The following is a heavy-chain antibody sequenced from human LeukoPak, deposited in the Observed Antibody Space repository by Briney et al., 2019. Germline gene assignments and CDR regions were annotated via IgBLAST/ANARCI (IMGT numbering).Heavy chain of an antibody. CDR2: ISSSSSYI. CDR3: ARDLWFGESADHFDY. V-gene: IGHV3-21*01. CDR1: GFTVSRYS. D-gene: IGHD3-10*01. J-gene: IGHJ4*02. Sequence: NPGGSLRLSCAASGFTVSRYSMDWVRHAPGKGLEWVSSISSSSSYIYYADSVKGRFTISRDNAKNSLYLQMNSLRAEDTAVYYCARDLWFGESADHFDYWGQGTRVTVSS.